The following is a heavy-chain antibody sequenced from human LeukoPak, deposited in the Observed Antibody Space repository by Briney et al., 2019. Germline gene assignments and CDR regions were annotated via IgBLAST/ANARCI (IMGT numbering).Heavy chain of an antibody. CDR1: GFTLRSYS. CDR2: ICTSSYYI. D-gene: IGHD1-26*01. J-gene: IGHJ4*02. V-gene: IGHV3-21*01. CDR3: ARDASGSSTGLIDS. Sequence: GGSLRLSCVASGFTLRSYSMHWVRQAPGKGLEWVSYICTSSYYIYYADSVKGRFTISRDDAKNSLYLQMNSLRAEDTALYYCARDASGSSTGLIDSWGQGTLVTVSS.